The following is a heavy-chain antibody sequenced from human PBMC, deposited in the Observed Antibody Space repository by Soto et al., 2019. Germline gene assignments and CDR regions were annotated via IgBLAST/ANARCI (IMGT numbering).Heavy chain of an antibody. CDR2: IYYSGST. D-gene: IGHD4-17*01. Sequence: SETLSLTCTVSGGSISSSSYYWGWIRQPPGKGLEWIGSIYYSGSTYYNPSLKSRVTISVDTSKNQFSLKLSSVTAADTAVYYCARPGDTVTNNAFDIWGQGTMVTVSS. V-gene: IGHV4-39*01. CDR1: GGSISSSSYY. CDR3: ARPGDTVTNNAFDI. J-gene: IGHJ3*02.